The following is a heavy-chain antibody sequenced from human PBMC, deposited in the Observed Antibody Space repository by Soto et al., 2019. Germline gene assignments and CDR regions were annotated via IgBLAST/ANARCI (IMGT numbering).Heavy chain of an antibody. V-gene: IGHV1-46*02. CDR1: GYTFNAFY. CDR3: ARVALGYDYADV. CDR2: INPSGDGT. D-gene: IGHD4-17*01. J-gene: IGHJ6*02. Sequence: ASVKVSCKAFGYTFNAFYMHWVRQAPGQGLEWMGVINPSGDGTSYAQKFQGRVAMTRDTSTSTVYMELSSLRSEDTAVYYCARVALGYDYADVWGQGTAVTVSS.